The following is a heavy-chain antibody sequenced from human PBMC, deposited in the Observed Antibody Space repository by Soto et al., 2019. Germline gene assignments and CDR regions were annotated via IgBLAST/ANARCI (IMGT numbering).Heavy chain of an antibody. CDR3: ARAPYINAWYRFDL. CDR1: GLTFSGYW. V-gene: IGHV3-7*03. Sequence: LRLSCEASGLTFSGYWMSWVRQAPGKGLEWVADIKHDGSVKFYVDSVKGRFTISRDNAKKLLYLQMSGLRAEDTALYYCARAPYINAWYRFDLWGQGTLVTVSS. J-gene: IGHJ4*02. CDR2: IKHDGSVK. D-gene: IGHD6-13*01.